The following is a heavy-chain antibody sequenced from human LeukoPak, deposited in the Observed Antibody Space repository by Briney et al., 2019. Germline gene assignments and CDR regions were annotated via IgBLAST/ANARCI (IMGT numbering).Heavy chain of an antibody. V-gene: IGHV3-23*01. Sequence: GGSLRLSCAASGFTFSSYAMSWVRQAPGKGLEWVSAIGGSGGSTYYADSVKGRFTISRDNSKNTLYLQMNSLRAEDTAVYYCAKLASITMVRGVTVPHFDYWGQGTLVTVSS. CDR3: AKLASITMVRGVTVPHFDY. CDR2: IGGSGGST. J-gene: IGHJ4*02. CDR1: GFTFSSYA. D-gene: IGHD3-10*01.